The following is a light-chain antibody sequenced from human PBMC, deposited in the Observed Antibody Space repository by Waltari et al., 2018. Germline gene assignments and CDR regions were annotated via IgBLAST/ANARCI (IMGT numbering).Light chain of an antibody. CDR3: QKYGTLPAT. CDR1: QIVSRF. Sequence: EIVLTQSPGTLSLHPGERATLSCRASQIVSRFLAWYQQKPGQAPRLLIYEASSRATDIPDRFSGSGSATYFSLTISRLEPEDFAVYYCQKYGTLPATFGQGTKVEIK. J-gene: IGKJ1*01. CDR2: EAS. V-gene: IGKV3-20*01.